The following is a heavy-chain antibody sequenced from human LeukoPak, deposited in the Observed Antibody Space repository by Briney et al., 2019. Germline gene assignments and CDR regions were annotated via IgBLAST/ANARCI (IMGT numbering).Heavy chain of an antibody. Sequence: GGSLRLSCAASGFTFSSYTMSWVLQAPGKGLEWVSYISGGSYTTYYADSVKGRITISRDNAKNSLYLQMNSLRDEDTAVYYCARGRTNSFDIWGQGTMVTVSS. V-gene: IGHV3-48*02. CDR3: ARGRTNSFDI. J-gene: IGHJ3*02. CDR2: ISGGSYTT. CDR1: GFTFSSYT.